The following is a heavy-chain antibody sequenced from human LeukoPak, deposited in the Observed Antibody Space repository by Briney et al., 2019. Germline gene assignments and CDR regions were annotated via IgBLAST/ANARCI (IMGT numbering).Heavy chain of an antibody. CDR2: ISWNSGSI. D-gene: IGHD3-3*01. J-gene: IGHJ3*01. CDR1: GFTFDDYA. Sequence: PGGSLRLSCAASGFTFDDYAMHWVRHAPGKGLEGVSGISWNSGSIVYADSVKGRFTISRDNAKNSLYLQMNSLRAEDTALYYCATVLRFLEWPFWGQGTMVTVSS. V-gene: IGHV3-9*01. CDR3: ATVLRFLEWPF.